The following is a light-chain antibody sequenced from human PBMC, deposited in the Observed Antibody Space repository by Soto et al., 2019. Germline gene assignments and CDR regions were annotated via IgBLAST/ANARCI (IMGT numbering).Light chain of an antibody. CDR1: NSDIGNYNF. J-gene: IGLJ3*02. V-gene: IGLV2-8*01. CDR2: EVN. Sequence: QSVLTQPPSASGSPGQSVAISCTGTNSDIGNYNFVSWYQQHPGKAPKLMIYEVNKRPSGVPDRFSGSKSGNTASLTVSGLQPEDEADYYCSSYTSGDTWVFGGGTKVTVL. CDR3: SSYTSGDTWV.